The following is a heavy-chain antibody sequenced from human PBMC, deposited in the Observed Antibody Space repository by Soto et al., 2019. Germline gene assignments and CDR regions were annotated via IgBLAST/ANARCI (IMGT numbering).Heavy chain of an antibody. D-gene: IGHD2-15*01. V-gene: IGHV5-10-1*01. CDR2: IDPGDSNT. J-gene: IGHJ6*02. CDR3: ARQGGYYGMDV. Sequence: GESLKISCKTSGYSFNTFWISWVRQVPGKGLEWMGRIDPGDSNTNYSPSLQGHVTLSVDKSIGTAYLQWSSLKASDTGIYYCARQGGYYGMDVWGQGTTVTVSS. CDR1: GYSFNTFW.